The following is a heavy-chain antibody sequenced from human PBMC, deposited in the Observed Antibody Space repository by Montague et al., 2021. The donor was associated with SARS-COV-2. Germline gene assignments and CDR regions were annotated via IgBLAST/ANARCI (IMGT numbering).Heavy chain of an antibody. Sequence: SETLSLTCAVYGGSFSGYHWSWIRQPPGEGLEWIGEINQSGDTNXNPSLKSRVTISVDTSKNQFSLKLSSVTAADTAVYYCARDSHYYDSSGHFDYWGQGTLVTVSS. J-gene: IGHJ4*02. CDR3: ARDSHYYDSSGHFDY. V-gene: IGHV4-34*01. D-gene: IGHD3-22*01. CDR1: GGSFSGYH. CDR2: INQSGDT.